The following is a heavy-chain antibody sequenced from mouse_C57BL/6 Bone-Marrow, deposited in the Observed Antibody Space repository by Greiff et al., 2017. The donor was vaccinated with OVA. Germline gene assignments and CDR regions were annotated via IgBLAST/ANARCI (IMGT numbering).Heavy chain of an antibody. CDR3: TTSGYYYAMDY. Sequence: EVQLVESGAELVRPGASVKLSCTASGFNIKDDYMHWVKQRPEQGLEWIGWIYPENGDTEYASKFQGKATITADTSSNTAYLQLSSLTSEDTAVYYCTTSGYYYAMDYWGQGTSVTVSS. CDR2: IYPENGDT. V-gene: IGHV14-4*01. J-gene: IGHJ4*01. CDR1: GFNIKDDY.